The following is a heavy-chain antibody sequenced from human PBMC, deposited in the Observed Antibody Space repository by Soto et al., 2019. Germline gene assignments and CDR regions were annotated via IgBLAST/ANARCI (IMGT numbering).Heavy chain of an antibody. Sequence: SSVKVSCKASGGTFSSYAISWVRQAPGHGLEWMGGIIPIFGTANYAQKCQGRVKRTAGESTSTAYMELSSQRSEDTAVYYCATYEGGATGFFDYWGQGTLVTV. CDR1: GGTFSSYA. V-gene: IGHV1-69*13. CDR2: IIPIFGTA. CDR3: ATYEGGATGFFDY. D-gene: IGHD1-26*01. J-gene: IGHJ4*02.